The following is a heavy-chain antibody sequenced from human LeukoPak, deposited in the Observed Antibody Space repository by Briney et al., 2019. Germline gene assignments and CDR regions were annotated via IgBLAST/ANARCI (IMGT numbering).Heavy chain of an antibody. Sequence: GGSLRLSCAASGFTFSSSAMHWVRQAPGKGLEYVSAISSNGGRVYYADSVKGRFTISRDNSKNTLYLQMGSLRAEDVAVHYCARAGTTVYDAFDIWGQGTMVTVSS. CDR1: GFTFSSSA. J-gene: IGHJ3*02. CDR2: ISSNGGRV. V-gene: IGHV3-64*02. D-gene: IGHD1-1*01. CDR3: ARAGTTVYDAFDI.